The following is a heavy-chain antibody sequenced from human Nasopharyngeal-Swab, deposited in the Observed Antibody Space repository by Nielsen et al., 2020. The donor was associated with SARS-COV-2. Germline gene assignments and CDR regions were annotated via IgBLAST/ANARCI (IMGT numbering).Heavy chain of an antibody. J-gene: IGHJ4*02. V-gene: IGHV3-48*03. Sequence: VRQAPGKGLEWVSYISSSGSTIYYADSVNGRFTISRDNAKNSLYLQMNSLRAEDTAVYYCAIDSSGYFDYWGQGTLVTVSS. CDR2: ISSSGSTI. D-gene: IGHD3-22*01. CDR3: AIDSSGYFDY.